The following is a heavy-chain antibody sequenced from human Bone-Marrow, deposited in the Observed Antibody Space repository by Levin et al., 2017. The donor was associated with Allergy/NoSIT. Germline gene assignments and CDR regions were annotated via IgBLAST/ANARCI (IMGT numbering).Heavy chain of an antibody. CDR2: IHSGGRK. D-gene: IGHD5-12*01. Sequence: LSLTCAASGFTISTNYMSWVRQVPGKGLEWVSIIHSGGRKNYADSVKGRFTISRDNYNNTLYLQMNSLRGEDTAIYYCARDDVVATHHWGQGTLVIVSS. J-gene: IGHJ4*02. CDR3: ARDDVVATHH. V-gene: IGHV3-66*01. CDR1: GFTISTNY.